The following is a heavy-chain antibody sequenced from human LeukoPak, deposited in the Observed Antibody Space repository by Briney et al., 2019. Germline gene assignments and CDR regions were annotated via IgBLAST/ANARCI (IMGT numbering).Heavy chain of an antibody. V-gene: IGHV3-30-3*01. D-gene: IGHD3-10*01. CDR2: ISYDGSNK. J-gene: IGHJ4*02. CDR3: ARGPNFQWFGWPVDY. Sequence: GGSLRLSCAASGFTFSSYAMHWVRQAPGKGLEWVAVISYDGSNKYYADSVKGRFTISRDNSKNTLYLQMNSLRAEDTAVYYCARGPNFQWFGWPVDYWGQGTLVTVSS. CDR1: GFTFSSYA.